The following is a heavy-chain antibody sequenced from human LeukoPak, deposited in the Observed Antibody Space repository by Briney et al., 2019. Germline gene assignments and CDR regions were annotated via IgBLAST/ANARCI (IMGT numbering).Heavy chain of an antibody. J-gene: IGHJ4*02. CDR3: ARAAYSGSYHSDY. Sequence: SETLSLTCTVSGGSVNSGSYYWNWIRQPPGKGLEWIGYIYYSGSTNYNPSLKSRVTISVDTSRNQFSLKLSSVTAADTAVYYCARAAYSGSYHSDYWGQGTLVTVSS. D-gene: IGHD1-26*01. V-gene: IGHV4-61*01. CDR2: IYYSGST. CDR1: GGSVNSGSYY.